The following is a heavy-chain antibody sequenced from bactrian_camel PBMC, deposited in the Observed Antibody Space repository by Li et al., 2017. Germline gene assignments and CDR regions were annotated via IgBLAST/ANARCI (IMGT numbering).Heavy chain of an antibody. CDR2: IDSEGTT. D-gene: IGHD1*01. V-gene: IGHV3S55*01. Sequence: HVQLVESGGGSVQAGGSLRLSCVPSGFTVGGVCMGWFRMAPGKEREGVAAIDSEGTTNYADSVKGRFTISKDNRKYILYLQMNSLTPGDTAMYYCTARYEFGLGACRGVGGLGFWGQGTQVTVS. CDR3: TARYEFGLGACRGVGGLGF. CDR1: GFTVGGVC. J-gene: IGHJ6*01.